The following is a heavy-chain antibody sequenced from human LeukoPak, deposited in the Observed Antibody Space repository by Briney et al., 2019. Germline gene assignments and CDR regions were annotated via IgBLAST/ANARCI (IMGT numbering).Heavy chain of an antibody. CDR1: GFTFSSYW. J-gene: IGHJ5*02. Sequence: PGGSLRLSCAASGFTFSSYWMSWVRQAPGKGLEWVANIKQDGSEKYYVDSVKGRFTISRDNAKNSLYLQMNSLRAEDTAVYYCARDALVVPAARSPQDNWFDPWGQGTLVTVSS. CDR3: ARDALVVPAARSPQDNWFDP. D-gene: IGHD2-2*01. CDR2: IKQDGSEK. V-gene: IGHV3-7*01.